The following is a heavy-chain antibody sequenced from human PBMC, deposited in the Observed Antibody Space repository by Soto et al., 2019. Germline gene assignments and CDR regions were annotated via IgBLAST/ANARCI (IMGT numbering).Heavy chain of an antibody. CDR1: GGTFSSYA. Sequence: QVQLVQSGAEVKKPGSSVKVSCKASGGTFSSYAISWVRQVPGQGLEWMGGIIPIFGTANYAQKFQGRVTITADKSTSTAYMELSSLRSEDTAVYYCARESLPGVTGREPFDPWGQGTLVTVSS. CDR2: IIPIFGTA. V-gene: IGHV1-69*06. D-gene: IGHD2-21*02. J-gene: IGHJ5*02. CDR3: ARESLPGVTGREPFDP.